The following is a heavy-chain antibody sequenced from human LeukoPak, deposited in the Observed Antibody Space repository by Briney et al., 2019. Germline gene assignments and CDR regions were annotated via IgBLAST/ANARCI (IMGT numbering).Heavy chain of an antibody. V-gene: IGHV3-74*01. D-gene: IGHD7-27*01. CDR2: INIDGSDT. CDR3: ARDRSPTNGGFDY. CDR1: GFTFSDYW. J-gene: IGHJ4*02. Sequence: PGGSLRLSCAASGFTFSDYWMHWVRQAPGKGLVWVSRINIDGSDTTYADSVKGRFTIPRDNAKSTLYLQMNSLRVEDTAVYFCARDRSPTNGGFDYWGQNPFVTVSS.